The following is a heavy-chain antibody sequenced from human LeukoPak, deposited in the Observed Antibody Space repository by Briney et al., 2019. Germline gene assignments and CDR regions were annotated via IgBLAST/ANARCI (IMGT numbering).Heavy chain of an antibody. J-gene: IGHJ4*02. Sequence: GGSLRLSCAASGFTFSSYGMHWVRQAPGKGLEWVAFIRYDGSNKYYADSVKGRFTVSRDNSQNTLYLQMNSLRAEDTAVYYCAKTGDYYDSSGHDYWGQGTLVTVSS. CDR1: GFTFSSYG. CDR2: IRYDGSNK. V-gene: IGHV3-30*02. D-gene: IGHD3-22*01. CDR3: AKTGDYYDSSGHDY.